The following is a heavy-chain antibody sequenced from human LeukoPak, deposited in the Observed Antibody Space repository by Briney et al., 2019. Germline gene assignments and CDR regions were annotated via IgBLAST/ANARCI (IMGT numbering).Heavy chain of an antibody. V-gene: IGHV3-53*01. D-gene: IGHD4-17*01. J-gene: IGHJ3*02. CDR2: IYSGGST. Sequence: PGGSLRLSCAASGFTVSSNYMSWVRQAPGKGLEWVSVIYSGGSTYYADSVKGRFTISRDNSKNTLYLQMNSLRAEDTAAYYCAREGGSTVTTEGAFDIWGQGTMVTVSS. CDR1: GFTVSSNY. CDR3: AREGGSTVTTEGAFDI.